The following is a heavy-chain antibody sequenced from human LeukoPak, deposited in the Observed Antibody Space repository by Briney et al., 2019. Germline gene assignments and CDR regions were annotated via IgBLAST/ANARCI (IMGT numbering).Heavy chain of an antibody. J-gene: IGHJ2*01. CDR2: ISSSSSYI. CDR3: ARDLYGDYPFDL. D-gene: IGHD4-17*01. Sequence: GGSLRLSCAASGFTFSSYSMNWVRQAPGKGLEWVSSISSSSSYIYYADSVKGRFTISRDNAKNSLYLQMNSLRAEDTAVYYCARDLYGDYPFDLWGRGTLVTVSS. V-gene: IGHV3-21*01. CDR1: GFTFSSYS.